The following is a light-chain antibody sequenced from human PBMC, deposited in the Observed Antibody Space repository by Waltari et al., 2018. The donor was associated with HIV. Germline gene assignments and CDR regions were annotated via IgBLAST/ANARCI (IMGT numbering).Light chain of an antibody. CDR2: GAD. V-gene: IGLV1-44*01. Sequence: QSVLTQPPSASGTPGQRVSLSCSGSSPNIGRSSVNWYPHLPGTAPKLLIYGADQRPSGVPDRFSGSKSGTSASLAISGPQSEDEAVYFCAAWDDSLNGYVFGAGTKVTVL. CDR1: SPNIGRSS. CDR3: AAWDDSLNGYV. J-gene: IGLJ1*01.